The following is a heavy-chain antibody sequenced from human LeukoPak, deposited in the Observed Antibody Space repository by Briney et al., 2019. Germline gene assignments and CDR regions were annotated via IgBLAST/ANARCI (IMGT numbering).Heavy chain of an antibody. Sequence: GGSLRLSCAASGFTFSSYGMHWVRQAPGKGLEWVAVISYDGSNKHYADSVKGRFTISRDNSKNTLYLQMNSLRAEDTAVYYCARLVSYYYDSSGYSDYWGQGTLVTVSS. J-gene: IGHJ4*02. CDR2: ISYDGSNK. V-gene: IGHV3-30*03. D-gene: IGHD3-22*01. CDR1: GFTFSSYG. CDR3: ARLVSYYYDSSGYSDY.